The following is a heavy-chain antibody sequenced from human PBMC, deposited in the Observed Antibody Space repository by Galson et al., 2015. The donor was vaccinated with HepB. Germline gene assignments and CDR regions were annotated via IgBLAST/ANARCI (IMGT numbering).Heavy chain of an antibody. Sequence: SLRLSCAASGFTFSTYSMTWVRQAPGKGLEWLSSISISNSYIHYADSVKGRFTISRDNAKNSLYLRMNRLRAEDTAVYYCATISGSSDAFDIWGQGTMVTVSS. CDR3: ATISGSSDAFDI. CDR1: GFTFSTYS. D-gene: IGHD1-26*01. V-gene: IGHV3-21*01. J-gene: IGHJ3*02. CDR2: ISISNSYI.